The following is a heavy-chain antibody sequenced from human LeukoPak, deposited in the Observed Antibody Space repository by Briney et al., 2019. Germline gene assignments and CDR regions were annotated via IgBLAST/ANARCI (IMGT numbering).Heavy chain of an antibody. CDR2: ISAYNGNT. CDR1: GYTFTSYG. D-gene: IGHD6-19*01. CDR3: ARDLRIAVAGPFDY. J-gene: IGHJ4*02. V-gene: IGHV1-18*01. Sequence: ASVKVSCKASGYTFTSYGISWVRQAPGQGLEWMGWISAYNGNTNYAQKLQGRVTMTTDTSTSTAYMELGSLSSDDTAVYYCARDLRIAVAGPFDYWGQGTLVTVSS.